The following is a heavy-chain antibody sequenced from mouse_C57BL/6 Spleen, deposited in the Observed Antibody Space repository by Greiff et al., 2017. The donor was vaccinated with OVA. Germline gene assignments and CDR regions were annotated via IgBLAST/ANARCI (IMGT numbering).Heavy chain of an antibody. CDR1: GFTFSNYW. Sequence: EVHLVESGGGLVQPGGSMKLSCVASGFTFSNYWMNWVRQSPEKGLEWVAQIRLKSDNYATHYAESVKGRFTISRDDSKSSVYLQMNNLRAEDTGIYYCTEAYYYGSSYLYFDVWGTGTTVTVSS. CDR3: TEAYYYGSSYLYFDV. J-gene: IGHJ1*03. V-gene: IGHV6-3*01. CDR2: IRLKSDNYAT. D-gene: IGHD1-1*01.